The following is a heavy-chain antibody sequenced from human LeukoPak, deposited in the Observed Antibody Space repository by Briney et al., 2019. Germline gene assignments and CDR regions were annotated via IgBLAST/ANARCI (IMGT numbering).Heavy chain of an antibody. CDR3: ARDDYGDYRYFDY. CDR2: IYHSGST. D-gene: IGHD4-17*01. Sequence: SETLSLTCAVSGCSISSGYYWGWIRQPPGKGLEWIGSIYHSGSTYYNPSLKSRVTISVDTSKNQFSLKLSSVTAADTAVYYCARDDYGDYRYFDYWGQGTLVTVSS. V-gene: IGHV4-38-2*02. CDR1: GCSISSGYY. J-gene: IGHJ4*02.